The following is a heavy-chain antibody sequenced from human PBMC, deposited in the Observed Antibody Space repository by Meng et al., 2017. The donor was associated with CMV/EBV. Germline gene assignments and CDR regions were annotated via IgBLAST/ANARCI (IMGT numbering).Heavy chain of an antibody. J-gene: IGHJ4*02. Sequence: GESLKISCAASGFTVSSNYMSWVRQAPGKGLEWVSVIYSGGSTYYADSVKGRFTISRDNSKNTLYLQMNSLRAEDTAVYYCAKDPAFKAGPYYFDYWGQGTLVTVSS. CDR1: GFTVSSNY. CDR3: AKDPAFKAGPYYFDY. CDR2: IYSGGST. V-gene: IGHV3-53*05.